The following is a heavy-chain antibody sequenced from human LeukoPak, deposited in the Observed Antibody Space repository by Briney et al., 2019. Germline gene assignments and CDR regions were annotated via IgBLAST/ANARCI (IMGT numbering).Heavy chain of an antibody. D-gene: IGHD3-10*01. CDR1: GGTFSSYA. J-gene: IGHJ5*02. Sequence: GSSVKVSCKASGGTFSSYAISWVRQAPGQGLEWMGGIIPIFGTANYAQKFQGRVTITADESTSTAYMELSSLRSEDTAVYYCARTILWFGEHNWFDPWGQGTLVTVSS. CDR2: IIPIFGTA. CDR3: ARTILWFGEHNWFDP. V-gene: IGHV1-69*01.